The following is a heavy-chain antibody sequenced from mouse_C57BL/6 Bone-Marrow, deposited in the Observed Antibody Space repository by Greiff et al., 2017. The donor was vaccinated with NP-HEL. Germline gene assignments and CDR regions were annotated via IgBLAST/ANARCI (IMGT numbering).Heavy chain of an antibody. V-gene: IGHV2-9-1*01. J-gene: IGHJ2*01. D-gene: IGHD1-1*01. CDR2: IWNGGGT. CDR1: GFSFTSYA. CDR3: ARNYYYGSSPYYFDY. Sequence: QVQLQQSGPGLVAPSQSLSITCTVSGFSFTSYAISWVRQPPGKGLEWLGVIWNGGGTNYNSALKSRLSISKDNSKSQVFLKMNRLQTDDTARYYGARNYYYGSSPYYFDYWGQGTTLTVSS.